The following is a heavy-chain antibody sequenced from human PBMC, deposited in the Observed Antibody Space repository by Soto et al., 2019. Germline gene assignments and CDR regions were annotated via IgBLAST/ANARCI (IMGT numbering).Heavy chain of an antibody. J-gene: IGHJ6*02. CDR3: ARDPPYGSGTSQNYGMDV. D-gene: IGHD3-10*01. Sequence: EVQLVESGGGLVQPGGSLRLSCAASGFTFNTYWMTCVRQAPGKGLEWVANIKQDGSETYYVDSVKGRFTISRDNAKNSLYLQMNSLRAEDTAVYYCARDPPYGSGTSQNYGMDVWGQGTTVTVSS. CDR2: IKQDGSET. CDR1: GFTFNTYW. V-gene: IGHV3-7*04.